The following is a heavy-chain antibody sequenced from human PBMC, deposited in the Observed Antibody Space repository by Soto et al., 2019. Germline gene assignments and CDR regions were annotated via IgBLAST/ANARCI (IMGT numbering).Heavy chain of an antibody. CDR1: GYTFTNYG. J-gene: IGHJ2*01. V-gene: IGHV1-18*01. D-gene: IGHD2-15*01. CDR3: ARCYCSVGSCYSCWHFDL. Sequence: QVPLVQSGSEVKKPGASVKVSCKSSGYTFTNYGMSWVRQAPGQGLEWMGWISAYNGNTNHAQNFQGRVTMTTDTSTNTAYMELRSLRSDDTALCYCARCYCSVGSCYSCWHFDLWGRGTLVTISS. CDR2: ISAYNGNT.